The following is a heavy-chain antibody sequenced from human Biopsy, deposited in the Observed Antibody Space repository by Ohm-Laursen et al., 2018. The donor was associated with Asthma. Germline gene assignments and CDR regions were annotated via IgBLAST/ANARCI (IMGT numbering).Heavy chain of an antibody. Sequence: SVKVSCNAPGGTFSNFAISWVRQAPGQGLEWLGGIMTVFGTTNYAQKFQGRVTITADESTSTAYMEVTSLRSEDTAIYYCARYQVGYSSGWSLLLKKIYYSGMDVWGQGTAVTVSS. J-gene: IGHJ6*02. CDR1: GGTFSNFA. D-gene: IGHD6-19*01. CDR2: IMTVFGTT. CDR3: ARYQVGYSSGWSLLLKKIYYSGMDV. V-gene: IGHV1-69*13.